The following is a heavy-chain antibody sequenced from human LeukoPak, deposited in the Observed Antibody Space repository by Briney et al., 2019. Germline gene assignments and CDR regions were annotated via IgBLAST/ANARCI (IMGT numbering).Heavy chain of an antibody. CDR1: GFTLSNAW. V-gene: IGHV3-15*01. CDR3: TTTYGSGSYFWSPKTWFDP. D-gene: IGHD3-10*01. CDR2: IKSKTDGGTT. Sequence: PGGSLRLSCAASGFTLSNAWMSWVRQAPGKGLEWVGRIKSKTDGGTTDYAAPVKGRFTISRDDSKNTLYLQMNSLKTEDTAVYYCTTTYGSGSYFWSPKTWFDPWGQGTLVTVSS. J-gene: IGHJ5*02.